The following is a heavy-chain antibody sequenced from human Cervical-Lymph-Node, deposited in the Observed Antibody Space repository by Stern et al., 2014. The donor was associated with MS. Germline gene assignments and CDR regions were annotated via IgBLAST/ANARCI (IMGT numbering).Heavy chain of an antibody. Sequence: QLQLQESGPGLVKPSQTLSLTCTVSGGSISSGDYYWSWIRQPPGKGLEWIGYIYYSGSTYYNPSLKSRVTISVDKSKNQVSLNLSSVAAADTAVYYCARGGVGATSCFDYWGQGTLVTVSS. D-gene: IGHD1-26*01. CDR2: IYYSGST. CDR1: GGSISSGDYY. CDR3: ARGGVGATSCFDY. J-gene: IGHJ4*02. V-gene: IGHV4-30-4*01.